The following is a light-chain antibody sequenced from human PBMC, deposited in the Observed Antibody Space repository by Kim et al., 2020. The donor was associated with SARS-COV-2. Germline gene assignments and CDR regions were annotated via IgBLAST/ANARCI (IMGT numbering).Light chain of an antibody. V-gene: IGKV2-30*02. J-gene: IGKJ1*01. CDR2: KVS. CDR1: KSLAHSDGNTY. Sequence: PASIACRSSKSLAHSDGNTYLTWFQQRPSQSPRSLIYKVSNRDSGVPDRFSGSGSGTDFTLKIIRVEAEDVGVYYCMQTTHWPGTFGQGTKVDIK. CDR3: MQTTHWPGT.